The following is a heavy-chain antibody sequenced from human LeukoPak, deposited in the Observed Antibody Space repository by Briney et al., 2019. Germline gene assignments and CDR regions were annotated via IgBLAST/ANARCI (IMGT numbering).Heavy chain of an antibody. J-gene: IGHJ2*01. V-gene: IGHV3-23*01. CDR3: AESHYDSSGYSPDWYFDL. CDR2: ISGSGGST. CDR1: GFTFSSYA. Sequence: GGSLRLSCAASGFTFSSYAMSWVRQAPGKGLEWVSAISGSGGSTYYADSVKGRFTISRDNSKNTLYLQMNSLRAEDTAVYYCAESHYDSSGYSPDWYFDLWGRGTLVTVSS. D-gene: IGHD3-22*01.